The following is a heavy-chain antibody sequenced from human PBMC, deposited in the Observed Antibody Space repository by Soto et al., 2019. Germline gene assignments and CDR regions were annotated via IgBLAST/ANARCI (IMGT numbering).Heavy chain of an antibody. D-gene: IGHD2-15*01. J-gene: IGHJ4*02. CDR1: GFTFSSYA. Sequence: QVQLVESGGGVVQPGRSLRLSCAASGFTFSSYAMHWVRQAPGKGLEWVAVISYDGSNKYYADSVKGRFTISRDNSKNTLYLQMNSLRAEDTAVYYCARDRDIVVVVAPTLDYWGQGTLVTVSS. CDR2: ISYDGSNK. V-gene: IGHV3-30-3*01. CDR3: ARDRDIVVVVAPTLDY.